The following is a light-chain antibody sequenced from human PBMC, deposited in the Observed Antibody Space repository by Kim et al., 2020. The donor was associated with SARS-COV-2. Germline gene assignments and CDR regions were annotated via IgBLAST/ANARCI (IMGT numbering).Light chain of an antibody. J-gene: IGLJ1*01. CDR3: QAWDSSTYV. CDR1: KLGDKY. Sequence: SVFPGQTASITCSGDKLGDKYASWYQQKPGQSPVLVIYQVNKRPSGIPERFSGSNSGNTATLTISGTQAMDEADYYCQAWDSSTYVFGPGTKVTVL. V-gene: IGLV3-1*01. CDR2: QVN.